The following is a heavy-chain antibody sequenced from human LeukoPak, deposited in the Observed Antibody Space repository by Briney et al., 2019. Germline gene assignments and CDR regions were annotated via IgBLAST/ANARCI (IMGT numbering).Heavy chain of an antibody. J-gene: IGHJ6*02. CDR3: AREGVVYCSSTSCYGYYYYGMDV. D-gene: IGHD2-2*01. CDR2: ISSSSSYI. Sequence: GGSLRLPCAASGFTFSSYSMNWVRQAPGKGLEWVSSISSSSSYIYYADSVKGRFTISRDNAKNSLYLQMNSLRAEDTAVYYCAREGVVYCSSTSCYGYYYYGMDVWGQGTTVTVSS. CDR1: GFTFSSYS. V-gene: IGHV3-21*01.